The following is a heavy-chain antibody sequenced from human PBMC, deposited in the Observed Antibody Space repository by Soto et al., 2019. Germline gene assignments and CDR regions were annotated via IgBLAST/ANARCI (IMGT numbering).Heavy chain of an antibody. CDR1: GFTFRTYA. V-gene: IGHV3-23*01. D-gene: IGHD3-16*02. CDR3: AKEKDYDFNWGSDRFTSHY. Sequence: GWSLRLSCTASGFTFRTYAMTWFRQAPGKGLEWVSAISGSAGTFYATSVKGRFTISRDNSRSTVYLQMHSLRAEDSAIYYCAKEKDYDFNWGSDRFTSHYWGRGTLVTVSS. CDR2: ISGSAGT. J-gene: IGHJ4*02.